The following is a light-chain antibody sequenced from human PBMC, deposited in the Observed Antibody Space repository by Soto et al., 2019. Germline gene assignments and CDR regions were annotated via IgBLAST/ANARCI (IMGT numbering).Light chain of an antibody. CDR3: QQYNNWPPGDT. CDR1: QSVSSN. Sequence: EIVMTQSPATLSVSPGERATLSCRASQSVSSNLAWYQQKPGQAPRLLIYGASTRATGIPARFSGSGSGTEFTLTISSLQSEDFADYYCQQYNNWPPGDTFGQGTKLEIK. V-gene: IGKV3-15*01. CDR2: GAS. J-gene: IGKJ2*01.